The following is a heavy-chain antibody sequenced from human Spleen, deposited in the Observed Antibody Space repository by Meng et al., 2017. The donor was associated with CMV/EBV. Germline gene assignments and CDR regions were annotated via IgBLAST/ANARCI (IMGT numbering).Heavy chain of an antibody. J-gene: IGHJ4*02. CDR3: ARDPKSSSWYHFDS. CDR1: GASISSYY. CDR2: DSGST. V-gene: IGHV4-59*01. Sequence: SETLSLTCIVSGASISSYYWGWIRQPPGKGLEWIAYDSGSTNYNPSLRSRVTLSLDTSKNQFSLKLRSAAAADTAVYYCARDPKSSSWYHFDSWGQETMVTVSS. D-gene: IGHD6-13*01.